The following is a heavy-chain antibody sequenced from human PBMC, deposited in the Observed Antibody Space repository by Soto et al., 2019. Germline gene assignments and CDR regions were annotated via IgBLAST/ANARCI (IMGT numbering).Heavy chain of an antibody. CDR2: ISGSGGST. CDR1: GFTFSSYA. CDR3: TKDLSVATNWIYFDY. V-gene: IGHV3-23*01. Sequence: EVQLLESGGGLVQPGGSLRLSCAASGFTFSSYAMSWVRQAPGKGLEWVSAISGSGGSTYYADSVKGRFTISRDNSKNTLYLQMNSLRAEDTAVYYCTKDLSVATNWIYFDYWGQGTLVTVSS. J-gene: IGHJ4*02. D-gene: IGHD5-12*01.